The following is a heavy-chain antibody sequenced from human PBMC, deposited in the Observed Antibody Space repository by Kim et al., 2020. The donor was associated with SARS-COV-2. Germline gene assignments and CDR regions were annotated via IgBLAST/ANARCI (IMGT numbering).Heavy chain of an antibody. CDR3: ARKGGVIDY. Sequence: GSNNSNPSLKSRVTISVDTSKNQFSLKLSSVTAADTAVYYCARKGGVIDYWGQGTLVTVSS. J-gene: IGHJ4*02. CDR2: GSN. D-gene: IGHD1-26*01. V-gene: IGHV4-34*01.